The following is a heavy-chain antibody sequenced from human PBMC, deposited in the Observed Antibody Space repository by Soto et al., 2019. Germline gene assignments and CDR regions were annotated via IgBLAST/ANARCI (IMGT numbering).Heavy chain of an antibody. Sequence: SVKVSCKASGGTFSSYAISWVRQAPGQGLEWMGGIIPIFGTANYAQKFQGRVTITADESTSTAYMELSSLRSEDTAVYYCARGQSYGDYDAFDIWGQGTMVTVSS. CDR2: IIPIFGTA. J-gene: IGHJ3*02. D-gene: IGHD4-17*01. CDR3: ARGQSYGDYDAFDI. V-gene: IGHV1-69*13. CDR1: GGTFSSYA.